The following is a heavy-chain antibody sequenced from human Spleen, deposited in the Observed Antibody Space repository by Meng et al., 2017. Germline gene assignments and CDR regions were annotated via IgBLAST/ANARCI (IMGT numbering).Heavy chain of an antibody. CDR1: GGSISSGGYS. D-gene: IGHD3-22*01. Sequence: QLQLQESGSGLVKPSQTLSLTCAVSGGSISSGGYSWSWIRQPPGKGLEWIGYIYHSGSTYYNPSLKSRVTISVDRSKNQFSLKLSSVTAADTAVYYCARDDSSGYSFDNWGQGTLVTVSS. J-gene: IGHJ4*02. CDR3: ARDDSSGYSFDN. CDR2: IYHSGST. V-gene: IGHV4-30-2*01.